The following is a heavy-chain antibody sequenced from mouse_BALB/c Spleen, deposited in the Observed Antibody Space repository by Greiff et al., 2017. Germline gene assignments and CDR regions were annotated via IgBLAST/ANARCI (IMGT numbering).Heavy chain of an antibody. Sequence: EVKLQESGPGLVKPSQSLSLTCTVTGYSITSDYAWNWIRQFPGNKLEWMGYISYSGSTSYNPSLKSRISITRDTSKNQFFLQLNSVTTEDTATYYCATYDYGSSYDYFDYWGQGTTLTVSS. CDR2: ISYSGST. J-gene: IGHJ2*01. CDR1: GYSITSDYA. CDR3: ATYDYGSSYDYFDY. D-gene: IGHD1-1*01. V-gene: IGHV3-2*02.